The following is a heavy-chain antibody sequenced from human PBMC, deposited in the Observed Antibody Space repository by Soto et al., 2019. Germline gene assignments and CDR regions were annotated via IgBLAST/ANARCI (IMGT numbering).Heavy chain of an antibody. D-gene: IGHD3-3*01. CDR2: INPANGNT. J-gene: IGHJ6*02. V-gene: IGHV1-3*01. CDR1: GYTFSTSA. Sequence: ASVKVSCKASGYTFSTSAMNWVRQAPGQRLEWMGWINPANGNTKYSPKFRGRVTITRDTSASTAYMELSSLTSEDTAIYYCARDYYDFWSGYSSSNYGMDVWGQGTTVTAP. CDR3: ARDYYDFWSGYSSSNYGMDV.